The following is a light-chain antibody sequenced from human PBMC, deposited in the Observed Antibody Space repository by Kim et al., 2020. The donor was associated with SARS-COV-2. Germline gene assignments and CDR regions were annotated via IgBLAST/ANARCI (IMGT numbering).Light chain of an antibody. CDR2: AAS. CDR1: QGIRND. CDR3: LQDYNYPWT. V-gene: IGKV1-6*01. Sequence: AIQMTRSPSSLSASVGDRITITCRASQGIRNDLGWYQQKPGKAPKLLIYAASSLQSGVPSRFSGSGSGTDFTLTISSLQPEDFATYYCLQDYNYPWTFGQGTKVDIK. J-gene: IGKJ1*01.